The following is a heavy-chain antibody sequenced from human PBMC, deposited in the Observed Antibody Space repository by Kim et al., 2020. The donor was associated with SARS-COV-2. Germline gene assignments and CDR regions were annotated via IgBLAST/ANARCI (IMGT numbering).Heavy chain of an antibody. Sequence: TNRPSFDGHVTISVDKTINTAYLQLSGLKASDTAIYYCARGLASEFYFDFWGQGTLVTVSS. J-gene: IGHJ4*02. V-gene: IGHV5-51*01. CDR3: ARGLASEFYFDF.